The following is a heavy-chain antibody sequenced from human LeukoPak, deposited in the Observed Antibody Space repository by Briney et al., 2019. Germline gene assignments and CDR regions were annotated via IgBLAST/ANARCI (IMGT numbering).Heavy chain of an antibody. D-gene: IGHD6-19*01. V-gene: IGHV3-53*01. J-gene: IGHJ4*02. CDR3: ARGIFYINSWYFDY. Sequence: GGSLRLSCAASGFTVSSNYMNWVRQAPGKGLEWLSVLYSDGNPYYADSLNGRFTISRDNSKNTVYLQMNSLRAEDTAVYYCARGIFYINSWYFDYRGQGTLVTVSS. CDR2: LYSDGNP. CDR1: GFTVSSNY.